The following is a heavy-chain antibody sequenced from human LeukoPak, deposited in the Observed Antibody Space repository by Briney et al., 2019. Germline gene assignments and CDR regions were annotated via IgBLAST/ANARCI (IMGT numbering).Heavy chain of an antibody. V-gene: IGHV3-21*01. CDR1: GFDFSSHA. CDR2: ISSSSSYI. Sequence: GGSLRLSCVASGFDFSSHAMNWVRQAPGKGLEWVSSISSSSSYIYYADSVKGRFTISRDNAKNSLYLQMNSLRAEDTAVYYCARDADSYYYYGMDVWGQGTTVTVSS. CDR3: ARDADSYYYYGMDV. J-gene: IGHJ6*02.